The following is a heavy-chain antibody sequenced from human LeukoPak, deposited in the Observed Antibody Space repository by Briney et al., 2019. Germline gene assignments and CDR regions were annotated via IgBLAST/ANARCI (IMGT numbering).Heavy chain of an antibody. CDR3: ARSNLPNYDFWSGPLGYYYMDV. CDR1: GFTFSIYS. J-gene: IGHJ6*03. CDR2: ISSSGSYI. D-gene: IGHD3-3*01. V-gene: IGHV3-21*01. Sequence: GGSLRLSCAASGFTFSIYSMNWVRQAPGKGLEWVSSISSSGSYIYYADSVKGRFIISRDNAKNSLYLQMNSLRAEDTAVYYCARSNLPNYDFWSGPLGYYYMDVWGKGTTVTVSS.